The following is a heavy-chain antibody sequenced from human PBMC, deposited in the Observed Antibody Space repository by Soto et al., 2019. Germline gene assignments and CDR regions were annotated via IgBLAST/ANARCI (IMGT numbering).Heavy chain of an antibody. CDR1: GFTFSSYW. V-gene: IGHV3-74*01. J-gene: IGHJ4*02. CDR2: INSDGSST. D-gene: IGHD2-15*01. Sequence: ELQLVESGVGLVQPGGSLRLSCAASGFTFSSYWMHWVRQAPGKGLLWVSRINSDGSSTSYADSVNGRFTISRDNAKNTLYLQMNSLRAEDTAVYYCVRTSLVVAAATREDYWGQGTLVTVSS. CDR3: VRTSLVVAAATREDY.